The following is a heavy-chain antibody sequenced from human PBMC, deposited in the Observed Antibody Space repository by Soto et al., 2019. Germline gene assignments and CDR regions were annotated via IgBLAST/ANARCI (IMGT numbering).Heavy chain of an antibody. Sequence: PGGSLRLSCAASGFTFSSYSMNWVRQAPGKGLEWVSSISSSSSYIYYADSVKGRFTISRDNAKNSLYLQMSSLRAEDTAVYYCARDGVIVGDTPDDFDIWGQGTMVTVSS. V-gene: IGHV3-21*01. D-gene: IGHD1-26*01. CDR3: ARDGVIVGDTPDDFDI. CDR2: ISSSSSYI. CDR1: GFTFSSYS. J-gene: IGHJ3*02.